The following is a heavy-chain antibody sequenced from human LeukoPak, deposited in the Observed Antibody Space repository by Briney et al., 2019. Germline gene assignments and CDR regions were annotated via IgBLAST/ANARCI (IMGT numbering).Heavy chain of an antibody. Sequence: SETLSLTCTVSGYSISSGYYWGWIRQPPGKGLEWIGSIYHSGSTYYNPSLKSRVTISVDTSKNQFSLKLSSVTAADTAVYYCARNIAVEAFDTWGQGTMVTVSS. J-gene: IGHJ3*02. CDR2: IYHSGST. V-gene: IGHV4-38-2*02. D-gene: IGHD6-19*01. CDR3: ARNIAVEAFDT. CDR1: GYSISSGYY.